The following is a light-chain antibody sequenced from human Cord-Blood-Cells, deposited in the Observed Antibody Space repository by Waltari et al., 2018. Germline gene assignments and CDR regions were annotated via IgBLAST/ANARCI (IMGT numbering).Light chain of an antibody. V-gene: IGKV3-15*01. CDR1: QSVSSN. J-gene: IGKJ2*01. CDR2: GAS. Sequence: EIVMTQSPATLSVSPGERATLSCRASQSVSSNLAWYQQKPGQAPRLLIYGASTRATGSTARFSGSGSGTEFTLTISSLQSEDFAVYYCQQYNNWPPMYTFGQGTKLEIK. CDR3: QQYNNWPPMYT.